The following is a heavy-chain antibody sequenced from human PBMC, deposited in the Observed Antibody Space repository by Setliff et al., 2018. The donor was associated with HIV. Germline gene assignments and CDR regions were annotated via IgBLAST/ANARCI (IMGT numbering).Heavy chain of an antibody. CDR3: ARGSTGGHYYGMDV. Sequence: GGSLRLSCTASGFTFGDYAMSWVRQAPGKGLEWVGFIRSKTDGGTTDYAAPVKGRFTISRDDSKNTLYLQMNSLRAEDTAVYYCARGSTGGHYYGMDVWGQGTTVTVSS. CDR2: IRSKTDGGTT. V-gene: IGHV3-49*04. J-gene: IGHJ6*02. CDR1: GFTFGDYA.